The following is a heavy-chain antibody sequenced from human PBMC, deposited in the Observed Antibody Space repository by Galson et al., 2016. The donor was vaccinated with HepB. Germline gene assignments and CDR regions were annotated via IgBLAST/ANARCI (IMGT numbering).Heavy chain of an antibody. V-gene: IGHV1-69*13. CDR1: GGTFSNYA. CDR3: AREEGFDI. J-gene: IGHJ3*02. CDR2: IIPIFGTT. Sequence: SVKVSCKASGGTFSNYAVSWVRQAPGQGLEWMGVIIPIFGTTTYAQRFQGRVTITADESTSTAYMELSSLRSEDTAIYYCAREEGFDIWGQGTMVTVSS.